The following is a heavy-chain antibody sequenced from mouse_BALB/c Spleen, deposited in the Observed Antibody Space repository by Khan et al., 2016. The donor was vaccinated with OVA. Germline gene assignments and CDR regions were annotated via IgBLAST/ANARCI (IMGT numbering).Heavy chain of an antibody. CDR3: ARDGSRYNYAMDY. D-gene: IGHD2-3*01. J-gene: IGHJ4*01. Sequence: DVQLQESGPGLVKPSQSLSLTCTVTGYSVTSDYAWNWIRQFPGDKLEWMGYITYSGSTSYNPSLKSRISITRDTSKNQFFLQLISVTTEDTATYYCARDGSRYNYAMDYWGQGTSVTVSS. CDR2: ITYSGST. V-gene: IGHV3-2*02. CDR1: GYSVTSDYA.